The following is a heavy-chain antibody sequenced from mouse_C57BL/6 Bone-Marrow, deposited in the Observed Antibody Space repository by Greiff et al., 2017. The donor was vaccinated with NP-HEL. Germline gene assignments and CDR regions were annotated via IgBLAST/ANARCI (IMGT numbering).Heavy chain of an antibody. CDR1: GFTFSSYA. CDR2: ISDGGSYT. D-gene: IGHD2-5*01. V-gene: IGHV5-4*01. J-gene: IGHJ3*01. CDR3: AREDYYSNYWFAY. Sequence: EVKLVESGGGLVKPGGSLKLSCAASGFTFSSYAMSWVRQTPEKRLEWVATISDGGSYTYYPDNVKGRFTISRDNAKNNLYQQMSHLKSEDTAMYYCAREDYYSNYWFAYWGQGTLVTVSA.